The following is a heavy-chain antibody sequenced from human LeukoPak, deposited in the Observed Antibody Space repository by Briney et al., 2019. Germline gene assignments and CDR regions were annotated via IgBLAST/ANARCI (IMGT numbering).Heavy chain of an antibody. CDR1: GYTFTSYY. V-gene: IGHV1-69*04. Sequence: GASVKVSCKASGYTFTSYYMHWVRQAPGQGLEWMGRIIPILGIANYAQKFQGRVTITADKSTSTAYMELSSLRSEDTAVYYCARGSRGEDVWGQGTTVSVSS. CDR2: IIPILGIA. D-gene: IGHD3-10*01. CDR3: ARGSRGEDV. J-gene: IGHJ6*02.